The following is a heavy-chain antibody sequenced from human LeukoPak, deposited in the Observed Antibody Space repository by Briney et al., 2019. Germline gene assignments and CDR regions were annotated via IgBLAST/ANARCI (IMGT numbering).Heavy chain of an antibody. CDR2: ISGSGGST. V-gene: IGHV3-23*01. Sequence: GGSLRLSCAASGFTFSSLWMHWVRQAPGKGLEWVSAISGSGGSTYYADSVKGRFTISRDNSKNTLYLQMNSLRAEDTAVYYCAKVATNYDFWSGYCALDYWGQGTLVTVSS. D-gene: IGHD3-3*01. CDR3: AKVATNYDFWSGYCALDY. J-gene: IGHJ4*02. CDR1: GFTFSSLW.